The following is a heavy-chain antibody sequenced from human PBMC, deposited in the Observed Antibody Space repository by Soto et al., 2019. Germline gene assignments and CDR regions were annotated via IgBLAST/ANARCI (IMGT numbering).Heavy chain of an antibody. CDR2: LNPNTGDS. Sequence: ASVKVSCKASGYTFTSYDIYWVRQATGQGLEWMGWLNPNTGDSAYAQKFQGRISVTSDTSINTVPMELSSLRSEDTAVYYCARRAETNGWNGFGADKYYFDFWGQGTLVTVSS. CDR1: GYTFTSYD. D-gene: IGHD1-1*01. V-gene: IGHV1-8*01. J-gene: IGHJ4*02. CDR3: ARRAETNGWNGFGADKYYFDF.